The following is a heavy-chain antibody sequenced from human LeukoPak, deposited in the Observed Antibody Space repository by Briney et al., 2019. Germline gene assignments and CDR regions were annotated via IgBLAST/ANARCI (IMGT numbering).Heavy chain of an antibody. D-gene: IGHD6-13*01. CDR2: ISYSGST. CDR1: GGSVYNSNYY. CDR3: ASRYSSSWYVHYDY. J-gene: IGHJ4*02. V-gene: IGHV4-39*02. Sequence: SETLSLTCTVSGGSVYNSNYYWGWIRQPPGKGLEWIGSISYSGSTYYNSSLKSRVTISVATSKNHLSLTLSSVTAADTAVYYCASRYSSSWYVHYDYWGQGTLVTVSS.